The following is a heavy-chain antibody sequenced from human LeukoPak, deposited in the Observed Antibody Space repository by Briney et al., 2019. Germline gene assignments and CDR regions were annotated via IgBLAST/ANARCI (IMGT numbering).Heavy chain of an antibody. CDR1: GFTFSSYS. D-gene: IGHD3-22*01. Sequence: PGGSLRLSCAASGFTFSSYSMNWVRQAPGKGLEWVSSISSSSSYIYYADSVKGRFTISRDNAKNSLYLQMNSLRAGDTAVYYCASDGGYAHDAFDIWGQRTMVTVSS. J-gene: IGHJ3*02. CDR3: ASDGGYAHDAFDI. V-gene: IGHV3-21*01. CDR2: ISSSSSYI.